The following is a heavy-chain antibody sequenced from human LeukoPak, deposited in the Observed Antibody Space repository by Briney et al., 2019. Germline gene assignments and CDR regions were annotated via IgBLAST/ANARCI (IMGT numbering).Heavy chain of an antibody. D-gene: IGHD4-17*01. V-gene: IGHV4-34*01. CDR3: ARGSTVTKSKYYFDY. Sequence: SETLSLTCAVNGGSFSGYYWSWIRQPPGKGLEWIGEINHSGSTNYNPSLKSRVTISVDTSKNQFSLKLSSVTAADTAVYYCARGSTVTKSKYYFDYWGQGTLVTVSS. CDR1: GGSFSGYY. CDR2: INHSGST. J-gene: IGHJ4*02.